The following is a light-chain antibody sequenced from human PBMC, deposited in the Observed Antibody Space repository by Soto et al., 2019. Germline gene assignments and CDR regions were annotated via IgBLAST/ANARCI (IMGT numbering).Light chain of an antibody. J-gene: IGLJ2*01. CDR2: SDI. V-gene: IGLV1-44*01. Sequence: QSVLTQPPSASGTPGQKITISCSGSTSNTEVHSVHWYQQLPGTAPKLLIFSDINRPSGVPARFSASKSGSSASLAISGLQAEDEADYYCQSYDSVLSASVFGGGTKLTVL. CDR1: TSNTEVHS. CDR3: QSYDSVLSASV.